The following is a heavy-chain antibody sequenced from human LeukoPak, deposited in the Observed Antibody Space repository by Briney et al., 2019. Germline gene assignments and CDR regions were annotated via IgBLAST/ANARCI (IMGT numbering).Heavy chain of an antibody. V-gene: IGHV4-34*01. CDR3: ASAVVVVAATWFDY. CDR2: INHSGST. J-gene: IGHJ4*02. D-gene: IGHD2-15*01. Sequence: PSETLSLTCAVYGGSFSGYYWSWIRQPPGKGLEWIGEINHSGSTNYNPSLKSRVTISVDTFKNQFSLKLSRVTAAATAVYYCASAVVVVAATWFDYWGQGTLVTVSS. CDR1: GGSFSGYY.